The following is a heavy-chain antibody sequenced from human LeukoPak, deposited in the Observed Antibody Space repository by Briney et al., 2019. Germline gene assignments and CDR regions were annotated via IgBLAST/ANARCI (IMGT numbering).Heavy chain of an antibody. V-gene: IGHV5-51*01. CDR2: IYPGDSDT. Sequence: GESLKISCKGFGDSFTRYWIGWVRQMPGKGLEWMGIIYPGDSDTRYSPSFQGQVTIPADKSISTAYLQWSSLKASDTAMYYCARQGGSYQRGVRYFDYWGQGTLVTVSS. CDR1: GDSFTRYW. J-gene: IGHJ4*02. D-gene: IGHD1-26*01. CDR3: ARQGGSYQRGVRYFDY.